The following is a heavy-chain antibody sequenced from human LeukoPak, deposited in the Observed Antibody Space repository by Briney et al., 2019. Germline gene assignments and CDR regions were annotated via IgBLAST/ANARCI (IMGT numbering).Heavy chain of an antibody. J-gene: IGHJ4*02. Sequence: ASVKVSCKASGGTFSSYAISWVRQAPGQGLEWMGGIIPIFGTANYAQKFQGRVTITADKSTTTAYMELSSLGSEDTAVYYCARGGYGDYLDYWGQGTLVTVSS. V-gene: IGHV1-69*06. CDR3: ARGGYGDYLDY. CDR2: IIPIFGTA. CDR1: GGTFSSYA. D-gene: IGHD4-17*01.